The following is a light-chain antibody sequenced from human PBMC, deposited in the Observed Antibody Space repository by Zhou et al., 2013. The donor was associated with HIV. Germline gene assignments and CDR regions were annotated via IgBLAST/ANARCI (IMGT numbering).Light chain of an antibody. CDR3: QSYDSSLRGWV. J-gene: IGLJ3*02. CDR1: RSNIGGNS. V-gene: IGLV1-44*01. Sequence: QSVLTQTPSVSGTPGQRVTISCSGSRSNIGGNSVNWYRLLPGTAPKLVIYRNNQRPSGVPDRFSGSKSGTSASLAISGLQSEDEGDYYCQSYDSSLRGWVFGGGTKLTVL. CDR2: RNN.